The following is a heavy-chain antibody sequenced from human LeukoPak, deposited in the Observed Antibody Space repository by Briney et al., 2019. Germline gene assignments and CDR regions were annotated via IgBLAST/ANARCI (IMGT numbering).Heavy chain of an antibody. D-gene: IGHD3-16*01. CDR3: TRGAGWLIDY. CDR2: IYTSGST. CDR1: GGSISSGSYY. Sequence: SETLSLTCTVSGGSISSGSYYWSWIRRPAGKGLEWIGRIYTSGSTNYNPSPKSRVTISADTSKNQFSLKLTSMTTADTAVYYCTRGAGWLIDYWGQGILVTVSS. V-gene: IGHV4-61*02. J-gene: IGHJ4*02.